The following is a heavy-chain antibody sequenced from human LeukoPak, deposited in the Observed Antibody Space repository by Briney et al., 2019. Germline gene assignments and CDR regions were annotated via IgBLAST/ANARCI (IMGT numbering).Heavy chain of an antibody. CDR3: AKSLSSSSLRRWFDP. D-gene: IGHD6-6*01. Sequence: SETLSLTCTVSGGSISSYYWSWIRQPPGKGLEWIGYIYTSGSTNYNPSLKSRVTISVDTSKNQFSLKLSSVTAADTAVYYCAKSLSSSSLRRWFDPWGQGTLVTVSS. J-gene: IGHJ5*02. V-gene: IGHV4-4*09. CDR2: IYTSGST. CDR1: GGSISSYY.